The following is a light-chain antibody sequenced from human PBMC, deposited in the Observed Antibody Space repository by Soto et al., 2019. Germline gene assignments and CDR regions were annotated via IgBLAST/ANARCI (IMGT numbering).Light chain of an antibody. CDR2: RAS. CDR1: QNIYYN. V-gene: IGKV3-15*01. J-gene: IGKJ1*01. Sequence: ILMTQSPATVSVSPGDSATLSCRASQNIYYNVAWYQHRPGQAPRLLIYRASTRAPGVPARFSGSGSGTEFTLAISCLQPADFTVYSCLQSHNLWAFGQGTKVEI. CDR3: LQSHNLWA.